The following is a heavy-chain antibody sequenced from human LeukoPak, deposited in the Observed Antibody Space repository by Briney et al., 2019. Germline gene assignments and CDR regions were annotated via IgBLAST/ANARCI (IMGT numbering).Heavy chain of an antibody. CDR2: IYPSGST. V-gene: IGHV4-61*02. J-gene: IGHJ4*02. Sequence: PSETLSLTCAVSGGSISSGGYSWTWIRQAAGKGLEWIGRIYPSGSTNYNPSLKSRVTISIDASKNQFSLKLSSVTAADTAVYYCARGSFYYFDYWGQGTLVTVSS. CDR1: GGSISSGGYS. CDR3: ARGSFYYFDY.